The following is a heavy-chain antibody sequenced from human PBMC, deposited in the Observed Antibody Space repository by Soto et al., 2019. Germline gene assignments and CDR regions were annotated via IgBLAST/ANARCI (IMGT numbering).Heavy chain of an antibody. CDR1: GYTFVDYF. D-gene: IGHD4-4*01. CDR3: ARGLSSKVDY. Sequence: ASVKVSCKASGYTFVDYFIHWVRQATGQGLEWMGWMNPNSGNTGYAQKFQGRVTMTRNTSISTAYMELSSLRSEDTAVYYCARGLSSKVDYWGQGTLVTVSS. CDR2: MNPNSGNT. V-gene: IGHV1-8*02. J-gene: IGHJ4*02.